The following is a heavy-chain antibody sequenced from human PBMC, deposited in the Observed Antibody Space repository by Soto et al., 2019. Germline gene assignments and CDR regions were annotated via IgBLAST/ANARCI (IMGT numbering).Heavy chain of an antibody. CDR3: ARGTSHYYDSSPPPYYYGMDV. J-gene: IGHJ6*02. CDR1: GGSFSGYY. V-gene: IGHV4-34*01. D-gene: IGHD3-22*01. CDR2: INHSGST. Sequence: SETLSLTCAVYGGSFSGYYWSWIRQPPGKGLEWIGEINHSGSTNYNPSLKSRVTISVDTSKNQFSLKLSSVTAADTAVYYCARGTSHYYDSSPPPYYYGMDVWGQGTTVTVSS.